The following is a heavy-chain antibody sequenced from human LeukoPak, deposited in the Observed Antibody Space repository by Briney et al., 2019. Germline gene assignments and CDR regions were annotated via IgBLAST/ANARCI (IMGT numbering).Heavy chain of an antibody. Sequence: GGSLRLSCAASGFTFSSYWMSWVRQAPGKGLEWVSAISGSGDSIYYADSVKGRFTISRDNSKNTLCLQMNSLRAEDTAVYYCAKSKESYYYGMDVWGQGTTVTVSS. CDR2: ISGSGDSI. J-gene: IGHJ6*02. CDR1: GFTFSSYW. CDR3: AKSKESYYYGMDV. V-gene: IGHV3-23*01.